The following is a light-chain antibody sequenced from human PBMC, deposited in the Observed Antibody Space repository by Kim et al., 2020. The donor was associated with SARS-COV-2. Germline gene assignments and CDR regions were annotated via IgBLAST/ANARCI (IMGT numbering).Light chain of an antibody. CDR1: SSNIGTNT. Sequence: GQRVTISCSGSSSNIGTNTVNWYQQFPGSTPKLLIFRSNERPSGVPDRFSGSTSGTSASLAISGLQSEDEADYYCATWDDDLSAWVFGGGTKLTVL. J-gene: IGLJ3*02. CDR2: RSN. CDR3: ATWDDDLSAWV. V-gene: IGLV1-44*01.